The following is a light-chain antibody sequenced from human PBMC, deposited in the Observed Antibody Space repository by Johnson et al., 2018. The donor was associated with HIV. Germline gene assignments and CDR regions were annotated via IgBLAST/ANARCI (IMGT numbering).Light chain of an antibody. J-gene: IGLJ1*01. Sequence: QSLLTQPPSVSAAPGQRVNISCSGHSSNIENYFVSWYQQLPGAAPRLLIYEDYKRPSGIPDRFSGSKSGASATLGITGLQTGDEADYYCVTWDSSLSAYVFGTGVKVTVL. CDR2: EDY. V-gene: IGLV1-51*02. CDR1: SSNIENYF. CDR3: VTWDSSLSAYV.